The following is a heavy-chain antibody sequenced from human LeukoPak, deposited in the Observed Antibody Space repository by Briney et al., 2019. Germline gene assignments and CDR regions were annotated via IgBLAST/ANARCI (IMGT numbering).Heavy chain of an antibody. CDR2: ISSSSSYI. CDR3: ARLSAAAPGSYDY. V-gene: IGHV3-21*01. J-gene: IGHJ4*02. Sequence: GGSLRLSCAASGFTFSSYSMNWVRQAPGKGLEWVSSISSSSSYIYYADSVKGRFTISRDNAKNSLYLQMNSLRAEDTAVYYCARLSAAAPGSYDYWGQGTLVTVSS. CDR1: GFTFSSYS. D-gene: IGHD3-10*01.